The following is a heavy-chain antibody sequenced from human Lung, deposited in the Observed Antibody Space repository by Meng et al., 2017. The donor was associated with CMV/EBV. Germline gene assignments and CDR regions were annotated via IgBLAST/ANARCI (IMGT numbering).Heavy chain of an antibody. V-gene: IGHV4-39*07. CDR3: ARESSGWYGADY. J-gene: IGHJ4*02. CDR1: GGSVSHSGYY. D-gene: IGHD6-19*01. Sequence: SETLSLXCTVSGGSVSHSGYYWGWIRQPPGEGLEWIATIYYTGRTYYNPSLKSRVTISVDTSKNQFSLKVNSVTAADTAVYYCARESSGWYGADYWGQGTLVTVSS. CDR2: IYYTGRT.